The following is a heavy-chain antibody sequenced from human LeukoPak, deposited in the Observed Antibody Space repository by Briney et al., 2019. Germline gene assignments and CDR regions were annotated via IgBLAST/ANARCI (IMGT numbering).Heavy chain of an antibody. CDR2: IYYSGST. Sequence: TSETLSLTCTVSGGSISSGGYYWSWIRQHPGKGLEWIGYIYYSGSTYYNPSLKSRVTISVDTSKNQFSLKLSSVTAADTAVYYCARLWFGELWFDPWGQGTLVTVSS. CDR1: GGSISSGGYY. CDR3: ARLWFGELWFDP. V-gene: IGHV4-31*03. J-gene: IGHJ5*02. D-gene: IGHD3-10*01.